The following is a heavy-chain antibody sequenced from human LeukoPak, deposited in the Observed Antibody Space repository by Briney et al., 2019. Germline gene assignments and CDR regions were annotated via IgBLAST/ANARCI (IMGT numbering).Heavy chain of an antibody. CDR2: ISSNSSYI. V-gene: IGHV3-21*01. J-gene: IGHJ4*02. Sequence: GGSLRLSCAASGFTFSSYSMNWVRQATGKGLEWVSSISSNSSYIYCADSVKGRFNICRDNDKNSLYLEMNSVRGEDTAVHYCARDKNREDTIFGVVIIGPGDYWGQGTLVTVSS. D-gene: IGHD3-3*01. CDR3: ARDKNREDTIFGVVIIGPGDY. CDR1: GFTFSSYS.